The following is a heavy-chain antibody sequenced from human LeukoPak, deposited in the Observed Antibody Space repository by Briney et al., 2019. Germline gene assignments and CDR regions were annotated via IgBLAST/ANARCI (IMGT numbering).Heavy chain of an antibody. V-gene: IGHV3-9*01. CDR3: AKDIRASPRKAVAADY. CDR2: ISWNSGSI. CDR1: GFTFDDYA. D-gene: IGHD6-19*01. Sequence: GGSLRLSCAASGFTFDDYAMHWVRQAPGKGLEWVSGISWNSGSIGYADSVKGRFTISRDNAKNSLYLQMNSLRAEDTALYYCAKDIRASPRKAVAADYWGQGTLVTVPS. J-gene: IGHJ4*02.